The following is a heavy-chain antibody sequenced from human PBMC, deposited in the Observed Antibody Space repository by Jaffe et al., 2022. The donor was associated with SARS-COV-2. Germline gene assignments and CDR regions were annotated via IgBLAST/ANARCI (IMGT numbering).Heavy chain of an antibody. D-gene: IGHD6-19*01. CDR1: GFTFSSYS. CDR3: AGGSSGWYDGDY. V-gene: IGHV3-21*01. J-gene: IGHJ4*02. CDR2: ISSSSSYI. Sequence: EVQLVESGGGLVKPGGSLRLSCAASGFTFSSYSMNWVRQAPGKGLEWVSSISSSSSYIYYADSVKGRFTISRDNAKNSLYLQMNSLRAEDTAVYYCAGGSSGWYDGDYWGQGTLVTVSS.